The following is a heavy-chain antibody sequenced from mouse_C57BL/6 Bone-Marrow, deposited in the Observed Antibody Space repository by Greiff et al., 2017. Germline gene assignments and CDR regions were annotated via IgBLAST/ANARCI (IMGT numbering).Heavy chain of an antibody. CDR3: ARAEGYAMDY. CDR2: ISYSGST. Sequence: EVMLVESGPGMVKPSQSLSLTCTVTGYSITSGYDWHWIRHFPGNKLEWMGYISYSGSTTYNPSLKRRTSITHNTSKNHFFLKLNSVTTEDTATYYCARAEGYAMDYWGQGTSVTVSS. V-gene: IGHV3-1*01. CDR1: GYSITSGYD. J-gene: IGHJ4*01.